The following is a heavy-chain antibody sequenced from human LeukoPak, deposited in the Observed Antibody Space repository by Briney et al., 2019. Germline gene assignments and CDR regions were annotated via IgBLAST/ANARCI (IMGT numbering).Heavy chain of an antibody. D-gene: IGHD3-22*01. CDR2: ISSNGGST. CDR3: STAMIDPYYFDY. Sequence: GGSLRLSCSASGFTFNRYTMHWVRQTPGKGLEYVSAISSNGGSTYYADSMKGRFTISRDNSKNTLYLQMNSLTPEDTAVYYCSTAMIDPYYFDYWGQGTLVTVSS. CDR1: GFTFNRYT. V-gene: IGHV3-64D*09. J-gene: IGHJ4*02.